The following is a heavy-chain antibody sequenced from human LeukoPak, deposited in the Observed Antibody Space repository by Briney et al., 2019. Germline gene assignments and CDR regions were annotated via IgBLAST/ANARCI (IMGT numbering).Heavy chain of an antibody. D-gene: IGHD5-18*01. CDR1: GGSISSYY. Sequence: SETLSLTCTVSGGSISSYYWSWIRQPPGKGLEWIGYIYYSGSTNYNPSLKSRVTISVDTSKNQFSPKMSSVSAADTAVYYCARGLHGYTYGYVPWELCYYMDVWGKGTTVTISS. CDR3: ARGLHGYTYGYVPWELCYYMDV. J-gene: IGHJ6*03. V-gene: IGHV4-59*08. CDR2: IYYSGST.